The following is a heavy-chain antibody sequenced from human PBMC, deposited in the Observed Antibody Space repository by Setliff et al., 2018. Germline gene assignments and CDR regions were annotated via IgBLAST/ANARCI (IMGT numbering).Heavy chain of an antibody. CDR1: GFTFSNFA. J-gene: IGHJ4*02. D-gene: IGHD6-6*01. CDR3: AKDLYTTSSRYDS. V-gene: IGHV3-23*01. Sequence: GGSLRLSCAASGFTFSNFAMTWVRQAPGKGLEWVSGISGSGDKTYYADSVKGRFTISSDSSKNILYLQMNSLRVEDTAIYYCAKDLYTTSSRYDSWGQGTLVTVSS. CDR2: ISGSGDKT.